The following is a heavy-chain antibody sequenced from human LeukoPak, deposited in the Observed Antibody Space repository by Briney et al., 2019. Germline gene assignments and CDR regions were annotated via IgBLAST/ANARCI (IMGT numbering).Heavy chain of an antibody. CDR1: GFTFDDYA. CDR3: AKAAAQWLNYYYYMDV. D-gene: IGHD6-19*01. J-gene: IGHJ6*03. Sequence: GGSLRLSCAASGFTFDDYAMHWVRQAPGKGLEWVSGISWNSGTIGYADSVKGRFTISRDNAKNSLYLQMNSLRAEDTALYYCAKAAAQWLNYYYYMDVWGKGTTVTVSS. CDR2: ISWNSGTI. V-gene: IGHV3-9*01.